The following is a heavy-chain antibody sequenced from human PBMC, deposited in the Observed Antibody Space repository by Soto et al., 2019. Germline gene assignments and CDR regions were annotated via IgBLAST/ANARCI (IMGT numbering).Heavy chain of an antibody. J-gene: IGHJ5*02. CDR1: GGSISSYY. CDR2: IYYTGST. Sequence: SETLSLTCTVSGGSISSYYWSWIRQPPGKGLEWIAYIYYTGSTNYNPSLKSRVTMSEDTSKNQFSLKLNSVTAADTAVYYCARRLGPRALDPWGQGTLVTVS. V-gene: IGHV4-59*08. CDR3: ARRLGPRALDP.